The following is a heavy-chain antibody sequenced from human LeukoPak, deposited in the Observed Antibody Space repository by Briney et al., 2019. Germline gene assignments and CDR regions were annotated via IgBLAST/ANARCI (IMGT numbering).Heavy chain of an antibody. V-gene: IGHV3-23*01. J-gene: IGHJ4*02. CDR1: GFTFSSYA. Sequence: PGGSLRLSCAASGFTFSSYAMNWVRQAPGKGLEWVSTVNSNGGTTYYADSVKGRFTISRDNSENTLYLQMNNLRAEDTAAYYCAKSVQWLVLIDYWGQGTLVTVSS. CDR3: AKSVQWLVLIDY. CDR2: VNSNGGTT. D-gene: IGHD6-19*01.